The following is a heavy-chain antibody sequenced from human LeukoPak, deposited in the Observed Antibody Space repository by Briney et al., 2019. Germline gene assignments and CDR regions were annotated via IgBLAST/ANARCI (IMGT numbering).Heavy chain of an antibody. V-gene: IGHV4-39*01. Sequence: SETLSLTCTVSGGSISSSSYYWGWIRQPPGKGLEWIGTIYYSGSTYYNPSLKSRVTISVDTSKNQFSLKLTSVTAADTAVYYCARPVPSRLGWFDPWGQGTLITVSS. CDR3: ARPVPSRLGWFDP. D-gene: IGHD1-1*01. CDR2: IYYSGST. CDR1: GGSISSSSYY. J-gene: IGHJ5*02.